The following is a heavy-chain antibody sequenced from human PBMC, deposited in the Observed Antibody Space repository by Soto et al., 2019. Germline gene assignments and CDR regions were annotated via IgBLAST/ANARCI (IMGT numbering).Heavy chain of an antibody. D-gene: IGHD3-3*01. V-gene: IGHV2-5*02. CDR3: AHTPSITIFGVVIIGLFDP. Sequence: QITLKESGPTLVKPTQTLTLTCTFSGFSLSTSGVGVGWIRQPPGKALEWLALIYWDDDKRYSPSLKSRLTITKDTSKTQVVLTMTNMDPVDTATYYCAHTPSITIFGVVIIGLFDPWGQGTLVTVSS. CDR1: GFSLSTSGVG. CDR2: IYWDDDK. J-gene: IGHJ5*02.